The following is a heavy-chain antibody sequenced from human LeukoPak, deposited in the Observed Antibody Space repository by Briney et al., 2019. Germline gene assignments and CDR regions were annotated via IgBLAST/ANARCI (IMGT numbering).Heavy chain of an antibody. CDR3: ARYSWSGYPNAFDI. CDR1: GGSISSGGYY. V-gene: IGHV4-31*03. CDR2: IYYSGST. Sequence: SETLSLTCTVSGGSISSGGYYWSWIRQHPGKGLERIGYIYYSGSTYYNPSLKSRVTISVDTSKNQFSLKLSSVTAADTAVYYCARYSWSGYPNAFDIWGQGTMVTVSS. D-gene: IGHD2-15*01. J-gene: IGHJ3*02.